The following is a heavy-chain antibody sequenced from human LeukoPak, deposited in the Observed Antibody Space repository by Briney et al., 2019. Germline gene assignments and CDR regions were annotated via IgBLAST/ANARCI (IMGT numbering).Heavy chain of an antibody. CDR3: ASSRGFMDV. CDR1: GDSVSSNSVA. CDR2: TYYRSKWYN. V-gene: IGHV6-1*01. J-gene: IGHJ6*02. D-gene: IGHD3-10*01. Sequence: SQTLSLTCAISGDSVSSNSVAWNWIRQSPSRGLEWLGRTYYRSKWYNDYAVSVRSRITINPDTSKNQFSLQLNSVTPEDTAEYYCASSRGFMDVWGQGTTVTVSS.